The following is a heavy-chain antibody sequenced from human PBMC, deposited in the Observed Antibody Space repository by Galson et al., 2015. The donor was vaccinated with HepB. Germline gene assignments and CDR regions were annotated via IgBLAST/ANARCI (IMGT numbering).Heavy chain of an antibody. V-gene: IGHV3-48*02. J-gene: IGHJ4*02. CDR3: ARSLYYYDSSGYYYGYYFDY. D-gene: IGHD3-22*01. CDR1: GFTFSSYS. Sequence: SLRLSCAASGFTFSSYSMNWVRQAPGKGLEWVSYISSSSSTIYYADSVKGRFTISRDNAKNSLYLQMNSLRDEDTAVYYCARSLYYYDSSGYYYGYYFDYWGQGTLVTVSS. CDR2: ISSSSSTI.